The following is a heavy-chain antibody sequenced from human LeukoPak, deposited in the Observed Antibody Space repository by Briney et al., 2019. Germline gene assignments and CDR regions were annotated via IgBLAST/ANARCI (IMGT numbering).Heavy chain of an antibody. CDR1: GFTFSSYW. V-gene: IGHV3-74*01. Sequence: QSGGSLRLSCAASGFTFSSYWMHWVRQAPGKGLVWVSRINSDGSSTSYADSVKGRFTISRDNVKNTLYLQMNSLRAEDTAVYYCATWGPGNEAFDVWGQGTMVTVSS. CDR3: ATWGPGNEAFDV. D-gene: IGHD3-16*01. J-gene: IGHJ3*01. CDR2: INSDGSST.